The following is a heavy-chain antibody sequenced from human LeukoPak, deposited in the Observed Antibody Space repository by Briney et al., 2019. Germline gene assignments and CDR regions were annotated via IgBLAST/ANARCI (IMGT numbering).Heavy chain of an antibody. J-gene: IGHJ2*01. CDR1: GGSISSGGYS. V-gene: IGHV4-30-2*01. CDR2: IYHSGST. CDR3: ARGSWSGYPVPYFDL. Sequence: SPSETLSLTCAVSGGSISSGGYSWSWIRQPPGKGLEWIGYIYHSGSTYYNPSLKSRVTISVDRSKNQFSLKLSSVTAADTAVYYCARGSWSGYPVPYFDLWGRGTLVTVSS. D-gene: IGHD3-3*01.